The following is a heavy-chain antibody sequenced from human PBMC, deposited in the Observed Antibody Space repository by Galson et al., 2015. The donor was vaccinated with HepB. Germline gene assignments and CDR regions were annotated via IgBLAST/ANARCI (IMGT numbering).Heavy chain of an antibody. Sequence: ETLSLTCAVYGGSFSGYYWSWIRQPPGKGLEWIGEINHSGSTNYNPSLKSRVTISVDTSKNQFSLKLSSVTAADTAVYYCARVGNHDYSNELDYWGQGTLVTVSS. CDR3: ARVGNHDYSNELDY. CDR1: GGSFSGYY. V-gene: IGHV4-34*01. J-gene: IGHJ4*02. CDR2: INHSGST. D-gene: IGHD4-11*01.